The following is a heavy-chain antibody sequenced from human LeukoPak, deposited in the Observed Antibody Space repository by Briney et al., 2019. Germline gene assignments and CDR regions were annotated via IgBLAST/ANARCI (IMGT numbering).Heavy chain of an antibody. CDR1: GGSISSSSYY. J-gene: IGHJ4*02. CDR3: ARLLGGGYYTFDY. V-gene: IGHV4-39*01. D-gene: IGHD3-22*01. CDR2: IYYSGST. Sequence: SETLSLTCTVSGGSISSSSYYWGWIRQPPGKGLEWTGSIYYSGSTFYNPSLKSRVTISVDTSKNQFSLKLSSVTAADTAVYYCARLLGGGYYTFDYWGQGTLVTVSS.